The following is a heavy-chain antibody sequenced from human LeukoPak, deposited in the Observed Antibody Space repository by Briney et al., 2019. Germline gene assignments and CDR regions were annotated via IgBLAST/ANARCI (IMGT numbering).Heavy chain of an antibody. Sequence: PSETLSLTCTVSGVSISSGSHYWSWIRQPAGKGLEWIGRIYTSGSTNYNPSLKSRVTISVDTSKNQFSLKLSSVTAADTAVYYCAAGRGWLLPFDYWGQGTLVTVPS. D-gene: IGHD1-26*01. CDR2: IYTSGST. V-gene: IGHV4-61*02. CDR3: AAGRGWLLPFDY. J-gene: IGHJ4*02. CDR1: GVSISSGSHY.